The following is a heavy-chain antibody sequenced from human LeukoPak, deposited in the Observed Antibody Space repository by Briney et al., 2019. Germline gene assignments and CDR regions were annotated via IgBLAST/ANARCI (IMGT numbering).Heavy chain of an antibody. CDR1: GFTFSSYW. J-gene: IGHJ1*01. V-gene: IGHV3-74*01. CDR2: INSDGSST. CDR3: ARDPPPGEDYDQYFQH. Sequence: GGSLRLSCIASGFTFSSYWMHWVRQAPGKGLVWVSRINSDGSSTSYADSVKGRFTISRDNAKNTLYLQMNSLRAEDTAVYYCARDPPPGEDYDQYFQHWGQGTLVTVSS. D-gene: IGHD3-16*01.